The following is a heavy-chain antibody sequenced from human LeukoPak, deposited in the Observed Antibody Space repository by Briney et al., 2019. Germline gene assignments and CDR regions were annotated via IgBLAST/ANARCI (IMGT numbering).Heavy chain of an antibody. D-gene: IGHD1/OR15-1a*01. CDR1: GYSFTTYW. Sequence: GESLKISCKGSGYSFTTYWIGWVRQMPGKGLEWIGIIFPGDSDTTYSPSLQGQVTISADKSINAAYLQWSSLRASDTAMYYCATSESQTRFDYWGQGTPVTVSS. V-gene: IGHV5-51*01. J-gene: IGHJ4*02. CDR2: IFPGDSDT. CDR3: ATSESQTRFDY.